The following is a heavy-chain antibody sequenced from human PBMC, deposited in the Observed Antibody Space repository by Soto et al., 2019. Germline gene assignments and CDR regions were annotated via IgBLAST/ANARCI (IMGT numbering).Heavy chain of an antibody. J-gene: IGHJ6*02. V-gene: IGHV3-23*01. CDR1: GFTFSSYA. Sequence: PGESLKISCAASGFTFSSYAMSWVRQAPGKGLKWVSAISGSGGSTYYADSVKGRFTISRDNSKNTLYLQMNSLRAEDTAVYYCAKDLESAGRDYVWATKKRAPPSYGMDVWGQGTTVTVSS. D-gene: IGHD3-16*01. CDR3: AKDLESAGRDYVWATKKRAPPSYGMDV. CDR2: ISGSGGST.